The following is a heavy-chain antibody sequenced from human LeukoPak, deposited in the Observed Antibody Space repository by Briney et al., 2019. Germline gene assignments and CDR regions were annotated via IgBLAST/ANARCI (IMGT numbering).Heavy chain of an antibody. V-gene: IGHV3-33*06. CDR2: IWYDGSNK. J-gene: IGHJ4*02. CDR1: GFTFSSYG. Sequence: GGSLRLSCAASGFTFSSYGMHWVRQAPGRGLEWVAVIWYDGSNKYYAVSVKGRFTIFRDNSKNTLYVQINSLRSEQRAGFLCAKPRTYYDILTAIDYWGQGTLVSVSS. D-gene: IGHD3-9*01. CDR3: AKPRTYYDILTAIDY.